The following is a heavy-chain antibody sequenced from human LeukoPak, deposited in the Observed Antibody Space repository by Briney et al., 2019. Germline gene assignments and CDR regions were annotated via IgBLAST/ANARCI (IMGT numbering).Heavy chain of an antibody. CDR1: GGSITNYY. CDR3: ARALEWRPGYYMDV. J-gene: IGHJ6*03. V-gene: IGHV4-59*01. Sequence: PSETLSLTCTVSGGSITNYYWSWIRQPPGKGLEWIRYMFYTGSTNYNPSLKSRVTISLDTSKNQLSLNLYSVTAADAAVYYCARALEWRPGYYMDVWGKGTTVTVSS. CDR2: MFYTGST. D-gene: IGHD3-3*01.